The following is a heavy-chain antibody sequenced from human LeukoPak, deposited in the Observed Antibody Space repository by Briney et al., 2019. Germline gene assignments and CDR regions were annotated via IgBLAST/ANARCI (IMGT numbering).Heavy chain of an antibody. J-gene: IGHJ4*02. V-gene: IGHV4-39*01. CDR1: GVSIGSNTYY. CDR3: ARHNYYYGSSGYYLDY. Sequence: SETLFLTCSVSGVSIGSNTYYWGWIRQPPGKGLEWIGSLHYGGITYYNPSLKSRLTISGDTSKNQFSLRLSSVTAADTAVYYCARHNYYYGSSGYYLDYWGRGTLVAVSS. CDR2: LHYGGIT. D-gene: IGHD3-22*01.